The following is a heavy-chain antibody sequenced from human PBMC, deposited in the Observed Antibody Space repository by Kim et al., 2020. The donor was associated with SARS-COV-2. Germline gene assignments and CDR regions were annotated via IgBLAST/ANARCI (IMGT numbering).Heavy chain of an antibody. Sequence: SYADSVKGRFTISRDNAKNTLYLQMNSLRAEDTAVYYCARIKSSSDAFDIWGQGTMVTVSS. D-gene: IGHD6-6*01. V-gene: IGHV3-74*01. J-gene: IGHJ3*02. CDR3: ARIKSSSDAFDI.